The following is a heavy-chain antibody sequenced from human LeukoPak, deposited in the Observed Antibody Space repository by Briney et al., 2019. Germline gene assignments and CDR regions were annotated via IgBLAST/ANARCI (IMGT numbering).Heavy chain of an antibody. CDR3: ARVTYHYDSSGYRLWDY. Sequence: GESLKISCKGSGYSFTSYWIGWVRQMPGKGLEWMGIIYPGDSDTRYSPSFQGQVTISADKSISTAYLQWSSLKASDTAIYYCARVTYHYDSSGYRLWDYWGQGTLVTVSS. D-gene: IGHD3-22*01. CDR2: IYPGDSDT. CDR1: GYSFTSYW. J-gene: IGHJ4*02. V-gene: IGHV5-51*01.